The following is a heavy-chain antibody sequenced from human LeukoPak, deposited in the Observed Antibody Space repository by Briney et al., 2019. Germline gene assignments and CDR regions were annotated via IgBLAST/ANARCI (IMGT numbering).Heavy chain of an antibody. D-gene: IGHD3-10*02. CDR3: AKWGFTYGLGYFDY. CDR1: GFTFSTYT. V-gene: IGHV3-48*01. J-gene: IGHJ4*02. CDR2: ITSSSSTI. Sequence: PGGSLRLSGAASGFTFSTYTMNWVRQAPGKGLEWLSYITSSSSTIYYADSVKGRFTISRDNSKETLYLQMDSLRAEDMALYYCAKWGFTYGLGYFDYWGQGILVTVSS.